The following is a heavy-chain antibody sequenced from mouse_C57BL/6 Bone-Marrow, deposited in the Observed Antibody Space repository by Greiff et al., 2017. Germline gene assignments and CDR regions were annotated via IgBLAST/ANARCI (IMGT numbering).Heavy chain of an antibody. Sequence: DVQLQESGAELVRPGASVKLSCTASGFNIKDYYMHWVKQRPEQGLEWIGRIEPEDGDTEYAPKFQGKATMTADTSSNTAYLQLSSLTSEDTAVYYCTTSHGSCWFAYWGQGTLVTVSA. CDR3: TTSHGSCWFAY. CDR1: GFNIKDYY. J-gene: IGHJ3*01. D-gene: IGHD1-1*01. V-gene: IGHV14-1*01. CDR2: IEPEDGDT.